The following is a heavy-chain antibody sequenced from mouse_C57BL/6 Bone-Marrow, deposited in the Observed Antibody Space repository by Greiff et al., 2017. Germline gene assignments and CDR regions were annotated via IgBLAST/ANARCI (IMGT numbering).Heavy chain of an antibody. V-gene: IGHV1-66*01. CDR3: ARGSHYGSSAWFAY. D-gene: IGHD1-1*01. CDR1: GYSFTSYY. Sequence: VQLQQSGPELVKPGASVKISCKASGYSFTSYYIHWVKQRPGQGLEWIGWIYPGSGNTKYNEKFKGKATLTADTSSSTAYMQLSSLTSEDSAVYYCARGSHYGSSAWFAYWGQGTLVTVSA. J-gene: IGHJ3*01. CDR2: IYPGSGNT.